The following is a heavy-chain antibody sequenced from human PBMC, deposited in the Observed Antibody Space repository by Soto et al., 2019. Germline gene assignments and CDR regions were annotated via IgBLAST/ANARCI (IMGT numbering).Heavy chain of an antibody. J-gene: IGHJ6*02. CDR2: IIPIFGTA. CDR3: ARGRITIFGVVRRDYYYGMDV. V-gene: IGHV1-69*06. D-gene: IGHD3-3*01. CDR1: GGTFSSCA. Sequence: SVKVSCKASGGTFSSCAISWVRQAPGQGLEWMGGIIPIFGTANYAQKFQGRVTITADKSTSTAYMELSSLRSEDTAVYYCARGRITIFGVVRRDYYYGMDVWGQGTTVTVSS.